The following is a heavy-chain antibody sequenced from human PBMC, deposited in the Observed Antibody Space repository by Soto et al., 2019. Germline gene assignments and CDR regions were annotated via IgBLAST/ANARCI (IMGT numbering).Heavy chain of an antibody. Sequence: SETLSLTCAVYGGSFSGYYWSWIRQPPGKGLEWIGEINHSGSTNYNPSLKSRVTISVDTSKNQFSLKLSSVTAADTAVYYCARGGCITIFGVGRRYFDYWGQGTLVTVSS. D-gene: IGHD3-3*01. CDR3: ARGGCITIFGVGRRYFDY. J-gene: IGHJ4*02. CDR2: INHSGST. V-gene: IGHV4-34*01. CDR1: GGSFSGYY.